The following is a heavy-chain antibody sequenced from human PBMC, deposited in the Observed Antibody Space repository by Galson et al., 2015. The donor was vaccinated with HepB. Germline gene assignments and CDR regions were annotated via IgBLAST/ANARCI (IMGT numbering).Heavy chain of an antibody. J-gene: IGHJ2*01. CDR3: AKSNRGLGSGHYGGGYFDL. V-gene: IGHV3-66*01. D-gene: IGHD4-23*01. Sequence: SLRLSCAASGFTVIGNYMAWVRQAPGKGLEWVSVVYRGGGRYYTDSVQGRFTIFRDDSKNTLFLQMNSLRVEDTAVYYCAKSNRGLGSGHYGGGYFDLWGRASWSLSRQ. CDR1: GFTVIGNY. CDR2: VYRGGGR.